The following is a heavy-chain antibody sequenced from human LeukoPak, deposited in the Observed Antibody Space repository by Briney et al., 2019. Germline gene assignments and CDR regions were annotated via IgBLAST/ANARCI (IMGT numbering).Heavy chain of an antibody. V-gene: IGHV5-10-1*01. CDR1: GYSFTSYW. J-gene: IGHJ1*01. Sequence: GESLKISCKGSGYSFTSYWISWVRRMPGKGLEWMGRIDPSDSYTNYSPSFQGHVTISADKSISTAYLQWSSLKASDTAMYYCAGAGIAVAGNAEYFQHWGQGTLVTVSS. D-gene: IGHD6-19*01. CDR3: AGAGIAVAGNAEYFQH. CDR2: IDPSDSYT.